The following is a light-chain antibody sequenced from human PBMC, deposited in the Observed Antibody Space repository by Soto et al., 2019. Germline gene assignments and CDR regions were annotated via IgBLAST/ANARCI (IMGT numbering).Light chain of an antibody. CDR1: QAISSY. CDR2: AAS. CDR3: QQLNSFPIT. Sequence: DIQLTQAPSFLSASAGERVSITCRASQAISSYLAWYQQKPGRAPKLLIYAASTLQSGVPSRFSGSGSGTEFTLTITSLQPEDFATYYCQQLNSFPITFGQGTRLEIK. J-gene: IGKJ5*01. V-gene: IGKV1-9*01.